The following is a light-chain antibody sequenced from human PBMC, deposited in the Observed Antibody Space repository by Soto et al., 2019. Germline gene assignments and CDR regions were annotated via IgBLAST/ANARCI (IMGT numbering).Light chain of an antibody. CDR2: GAS. Sequence: EIVLTQSPGTLSLSPGERATLSCRASERLSSVYLAWYQQRPGQPPRLLIYGASNRATGIPDRFSGSGSGTDFTLIISRLEPEDFAVYYCQQYGSSRTFGQGTKVDIK. CDR3: QQYGSSRT. V-gene: IGKV3-20*01. CDR1: ERLSSVY. J-gene: IGKJ1*01.